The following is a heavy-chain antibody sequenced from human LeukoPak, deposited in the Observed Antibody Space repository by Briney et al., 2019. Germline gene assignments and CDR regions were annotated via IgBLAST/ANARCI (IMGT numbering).Heavy chain of an antibody. CDR2: ISSSSSYI. D-gene: IGHD2-2*02. Sequence: PGGSLRLSCAASGFTFSSYSMNWVRQAPGKGLEWVSSISSSSSYIYYADSVKGRFTISRDNAKNSLYLQMNSLRAEDTAVYYCARADIVVVPAAIRHFDYWGQGTLVTVSS. V-gene: IGHV3-21*01. J-gene: IGHJ4*02. CDR3: ARADIVVVPAAIRHFDY. CDR1: GFTFSSYS.